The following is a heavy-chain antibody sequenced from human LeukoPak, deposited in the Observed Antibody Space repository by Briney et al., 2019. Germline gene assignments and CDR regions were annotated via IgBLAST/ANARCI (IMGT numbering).Heavy chain of an antibody. D-gene: IGHD6-19*01. J-gene: IGHJ4*02. Sequence: PSETLSLTCTVSGGPISGYYWSWIRQPPGKGLEWIGYIYYSGSTNYNPSLKSRVTISVDTSKNQFSLKLSSVTAADTAVYYCAREGIAVAGSFDYWGQGTLVTVSS. CDR2: IYYSGST. CDR1: GGPISGYY. CDR3: AREGIAVAGSFDY. V-gene: IGHV4-59*01.